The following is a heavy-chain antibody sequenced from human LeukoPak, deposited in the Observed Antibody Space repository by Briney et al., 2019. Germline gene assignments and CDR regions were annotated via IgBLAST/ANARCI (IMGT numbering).Heavy chain of an antibody. J-gene: IGHJ4*02. V-gene: IGHV4-34*01. D-gene: IGHD3-3*01. CDR3: ARYRYDFWSGYNFDY. CDR1: GGSYSGYY. Sequence: SETLSLTCAVYGGSYSGYYWSWIRQPPGKGVEWIGEINHSGSTNHNPSLKSRVTISVDTSKNQFSLKLSSVTAADTAVYYCARYRYDFWSGYNFDYWGQGTLVTVSS. CDR2: INHSGST.